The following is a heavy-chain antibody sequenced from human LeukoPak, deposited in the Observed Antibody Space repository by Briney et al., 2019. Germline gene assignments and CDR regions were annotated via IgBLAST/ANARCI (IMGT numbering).Heavy chain of an antibody. CDR1: GFTFSNFA. CDR2: ISGSGAST. J-gene: IGHJ4*02. CDR3: AKTDYYDSSGYVHFDF. D-gene: IGHD3-22*01. V-gene: IGHV3-23*01. Sequence: PGVSLTLSCAASGFTFSNFAVSWLRRSPGEGLEWLSNISGSGASTYYPDSVKGRFTISRDNSKNTLFLQMNSLGAEDTAVYFCAKTDYYDSSGYVHFDFWGQGTLVAVAT.